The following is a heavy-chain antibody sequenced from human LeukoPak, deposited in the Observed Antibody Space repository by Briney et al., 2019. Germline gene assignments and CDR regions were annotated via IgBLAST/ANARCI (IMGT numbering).Heavy chain of an antibody. CDR2: IKQDGSEK. Sequence: PGGSLRLSCAASGFTFSNYWMNWVRQAPGKGLEWVANIKQDGSEKYYVDSVKGRFTISRDNAKSSLYLQMNSLRAEDTAVYYCASRGNYWGQGTLVTVSS. J-gene: IGHJ4*02. D-gene: IGHD3-16*01. CDR1: GFTFSNYW. V-gene: IGHV3-7*01. CDR3: ASRGNY.